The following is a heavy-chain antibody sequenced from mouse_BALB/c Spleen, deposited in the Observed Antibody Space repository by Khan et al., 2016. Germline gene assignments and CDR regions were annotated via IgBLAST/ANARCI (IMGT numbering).Heavy chain of an antibody. CDR2: ISYSGRT. V-gene: IGHV3-2*02. D-gene: IGHD1-2*01. Sequence: EVQLQESGPGLVKPSQSLSLPCTVTGYSITSGYGWNWIRQFPGNKLEWMGYISYSGRTNYNPSLKSRISITRDTSKNQFFLQLNSVTTEDTATYYCARTARIKYWGQGTTRTVSS. CDR1: GYSITSGYG. J-gene: IGHJ2*01. CDR3: ARTARIKY.